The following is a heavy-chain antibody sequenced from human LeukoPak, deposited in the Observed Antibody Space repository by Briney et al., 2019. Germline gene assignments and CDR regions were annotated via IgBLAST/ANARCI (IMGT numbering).Heavy chain of an antibody. CDR1: GYTFTDYY. CDR2: INPHSGGT. V-gene: IGHV1-2*02. D-gene: IGHD6-19*01. Sequence: ASVKVSCKSSGYTFTDYYTHWVRQAPGQGLEWMGWINPHSGGTSYAQKFQGRVTMTRDTSISTAYMELTRLTSDDTGVYYWARGAQYGSDWNFRRVIDYWGQGTLVTVSS. CDR3: ARGAQYGSDWNFRRVIDY. J-gene: IGHJ4*02.